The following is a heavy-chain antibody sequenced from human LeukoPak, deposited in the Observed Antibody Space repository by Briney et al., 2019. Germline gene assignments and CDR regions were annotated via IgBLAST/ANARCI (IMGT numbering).Heavy chain of an antibody. J-gene: IGHJ1*01. CDR1: GFTFSSYG. Sequence: GGSLRLSCAASGFTFSSYGMHWVRQAPGKGLEWVAVIWYDGSNKYYADSVKGRSTISRDNSKNTLYLQMNSLRAEDTAVYYCARDLRGIAEAGTHFQHWGQGTLVTVSS. V-gene: IGHV3-33*01. CDR2: IWYDGSNK. D-gene: IGHD6-13*01. CDR3: ARDLRGIAEAGTHFQH.